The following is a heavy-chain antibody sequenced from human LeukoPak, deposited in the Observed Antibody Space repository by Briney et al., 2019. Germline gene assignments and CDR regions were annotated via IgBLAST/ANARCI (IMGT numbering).Heavy chain of an antibody. J-gene: IGHJ4*02. CDR1: GGSISSYY. V-gene: IGHV4-59*01. CDR3: AIQGYNSYFDY. CDR2: IYYSGST. Sequence: PSETLSLTCTVSGGSISSYYWSWIRQPPGKGLEWIGYIYYSGSTNYNPSLKSRVTISVDTSKNQFSLKLSSVTVADTAVYYCAIQGYNSYFDYWGQGTLVTVCS. D-gene: IGHD5-24*01.